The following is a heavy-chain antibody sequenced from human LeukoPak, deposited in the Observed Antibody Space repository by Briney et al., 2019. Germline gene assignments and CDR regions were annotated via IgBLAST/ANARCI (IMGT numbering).Heavy chain of an antibody. Sequence: GGSLRLSCAASGFTLSSYGMHWVRQAPGKGLEWVAFIRYDGSNKYYADSVKGRFTISRDNSKNTLYLQMNSLRAEDTAVYYCAKDPAPDLGYCSGGSCYSYFDYWGQGTLVTVSS. CDR2: IRYDGSNK. V-gene: IGHV3-30*02. D-gene: IGHD2-15*01. CDR1: GFTLSSYG. J-gene: IGHJ4*02. CDR3: AKDPAPDLGYCSGGSCYSYFDY.